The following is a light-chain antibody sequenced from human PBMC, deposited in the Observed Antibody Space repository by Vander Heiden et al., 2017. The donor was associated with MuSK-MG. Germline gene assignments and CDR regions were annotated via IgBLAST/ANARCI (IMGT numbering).Light chain of an antibody. CDR2: WAS. CDR1: QSVLYSSNNKNY. Sequence: DIVMTQSPDSLAVSLGERATINCKSSQSVLYSSNNKNYLAWYQQKPGQPPKLLIYWASTRESGVPDRFSGSGSGTDFTLTISSLQAEDVAVYYCQQEDSIPSTFGQGTKMEIK. V-gene: IGKV4-1*01. CDR3: QQEDSIPST. J-gene: IGKJ2*01.